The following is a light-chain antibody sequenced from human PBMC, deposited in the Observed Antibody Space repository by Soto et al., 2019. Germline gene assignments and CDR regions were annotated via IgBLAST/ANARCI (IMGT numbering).Light chain of an antibody. V-gene: IGKV3-20*01. CDR2: GAS. J-gene: IGKJ1*01. Sequence: EIVLTQSPGTLSLFPGERATLSCSASQSIRSSSLAWDQQKPGQAPRLLIYGASSRSTGIPDRISGAGYATDCHLTISRLEPEDLAVYYCHQYGSAPAWTFGQGTKVEIK. CDR1: QSIRSSS. CDR3: HQYGSAPAWT.